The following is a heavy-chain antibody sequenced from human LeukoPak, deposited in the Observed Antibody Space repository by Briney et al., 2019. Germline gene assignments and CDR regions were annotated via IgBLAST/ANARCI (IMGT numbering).Heavy chain of an antibody. CDR2: INQDGSEK. V-gene: IGHV3-7*01. J-gene: IGHJ4*02. CDR1: GLTFSSYW. CDR3: ARGASRADY. Sequence: GGSLRLSCAASGLTFSSYWMSWVRQAPGKGLEWVGNINQDGSEKYYVDSVKGRFTISRDNAKNSLYLQMNSLRAEDTALYYCARGASRADYWGQGTLVTVSS.